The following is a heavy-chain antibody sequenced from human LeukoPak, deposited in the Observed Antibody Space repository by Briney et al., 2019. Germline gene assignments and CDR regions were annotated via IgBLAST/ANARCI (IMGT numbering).Heavy chain of an antibody. Sequence: ASVKVSCKASGYTFTGYYMHWVRQAPGQGLEWMGWINPNSGGTNYAQKFQGSVTMTRDTSISTAYMELSRLRSDATAVYYCARAYGTKGAFDIWGQGTMVTVSS. CDR1: GYTFTGYY. D-gene: IGHD4-17*01. V-gene: IGHV1-2*02. CDR3: ARAYGTKGAFDI. J-gene: IGHJ3*02. CDR2: INPNSGGT.